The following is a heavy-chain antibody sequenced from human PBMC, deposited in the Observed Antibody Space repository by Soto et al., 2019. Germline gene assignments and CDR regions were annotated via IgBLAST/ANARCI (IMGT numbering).Heavy chain of an antibody. D-gene: IGHD6-19*01. V-gene: IGHV3-49*03. J-gene: IGHJ5*02. CDR2: IRSKAYGGTT. CDR1: GFTFGDYA. Sequence: GGSLRLSCTASGFTFGDYAMSWFRQAPGKGLEWVGFIRSKAYGGTTECAASVKGRFTISRDDSKSIAYLQMNSLKTEDTAVYYCTRPPTYSSGWYPSWFDPWGQGTLVTVSS. CDR3: TRPPTYSSGWYPSWFDP.